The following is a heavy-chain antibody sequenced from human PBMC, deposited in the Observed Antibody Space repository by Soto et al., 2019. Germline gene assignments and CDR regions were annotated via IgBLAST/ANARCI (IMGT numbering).Heavy chain of an antibody. Sequence: GGSLRLSCAASGFSFSDYYMSWIRQAPGKGLEWVSLISTSGSSTDYADSVKGRFTISRDNAKNSLSLQMNSLRAEDTAVYYCANLAKNYYHYMDVWGKGTTVTVSS. CDR1: GFSFSDYY. D-gene: IGHD1-26*01. CDR3: ANLAKNYYHYMDV. J-gene: IGHJ6*03. CDR2: ISTSGSST. V-gene: IGHV3-11*01.